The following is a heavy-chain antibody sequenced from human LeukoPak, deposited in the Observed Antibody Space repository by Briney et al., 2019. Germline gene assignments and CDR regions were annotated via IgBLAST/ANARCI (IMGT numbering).Heavy chain of an antibody. V-gene: IGHV4-30-4*01. D-gene: IGHD4-17*01. CDR2: IYYSGST. CDR3: ARDLIGDYFAFDI. Sequence: SQTLSLTCTVSGGSISSGDYYWSWIRQPPGKGLEWIGYIYYSGSTYYNPSLKSRVTISVDTSKNQFSLKLSSVTAADTAVYYCARDLIGDYFAFDIWGQGTKVTVSS. CDR1: GGSISSGDYY. J-gene: IGHJ3*02.